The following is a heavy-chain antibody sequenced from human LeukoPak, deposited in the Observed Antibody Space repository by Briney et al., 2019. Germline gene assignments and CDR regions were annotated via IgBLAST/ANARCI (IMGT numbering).Heavy chain of an antibody. V-gene: IGHV4-61*02. CDR3: ARDRGGYQSFDY. D-gene: IGHD5-12*01. CDR1: GASISSGSYY. Sequence: SQTLSLTCTVSGASISSGSYYWSWIRQPAGKGLEWIGRIYTSGSTNYNPSLKSRVTISVDTSKNQFSLKLSSVTAADTAVYYCARDRGGYQSFDYWGQGTLVTVSS. CDR2: IYTSGST. J-gene: IGHJ4*02.